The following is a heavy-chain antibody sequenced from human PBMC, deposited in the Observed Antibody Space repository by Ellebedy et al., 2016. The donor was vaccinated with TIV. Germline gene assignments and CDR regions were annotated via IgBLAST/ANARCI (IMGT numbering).Heavy chain of an antibody. CDR1: GFTFSRYW. D-gene: IGHD1-26*01. CDR3: ARDVGAFDI. J-gene: IGHJ3*02. V-gene: IGHV3-7*04. CDR2: IKQDGSEK. Sequence: GGSLRLXXAASGFTFSRYWMSWVRQAPGKGLEWVANIKQDGSEKYYVDSVRGRFTISRDNAKNSLYLQIDSLRAEDTAVYYCARDVGAFDIWGQGTMVTVSS.